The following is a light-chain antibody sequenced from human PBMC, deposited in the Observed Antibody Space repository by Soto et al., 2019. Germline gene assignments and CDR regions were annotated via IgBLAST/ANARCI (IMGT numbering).Light chain of an antibody. Sequence: QSALTQPTSASGSPGQSVTSSCTGTSSDVGGYNYVSWYQQHPGKAPKLMIYEVSKRPSGVPDRFYGSKSGNTASLTVSGLQAEDEADYYCSSYAGSNLRVLGGGTKLPVL. CDR1: SSDVGGYNY. CDR3: SSYAGSNLRV. V-gene: IGLV2-8*01. CDR2: EVS. J-gene: IGLJ3*02.